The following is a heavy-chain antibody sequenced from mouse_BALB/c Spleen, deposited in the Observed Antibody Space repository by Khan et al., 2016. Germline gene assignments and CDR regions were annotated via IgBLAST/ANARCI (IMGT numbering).Heavy chain of an antibody. D-gene: IGHD2-1*01. CDR2: IWRGGST. V-gene: IGHV2-5-1*01. J-gene: IGHJ4*01. CDR3: AKYYGNYYAMDY. CDR1: GFSLTSYG. Sequence: VQLQESGPSLVQPSQSLSITCTVSGFSLTSYGVHWVRQSPGKGLEWLGVIWRGGSTDYNAAFMSRLSITKDNSKSQVFFKMNSLQADDTAIYYCAKYYGNYYAMDYWGQGPSVAVSS.